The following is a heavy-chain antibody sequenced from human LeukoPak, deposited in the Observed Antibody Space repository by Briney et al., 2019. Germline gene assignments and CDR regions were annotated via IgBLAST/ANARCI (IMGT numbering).Heavy chain of an antibody. J-gene: IGHJ3*02. CDR2: IYYSGST. D-gene: IGHD2-15*01. CDR3: ARGVPVDCSGGSCYSLFAFDI. CDR1: GGSISSYY. Sequence: SETLSLTCTVSGGSISSYYWSWIRQPPGKGLEWIGYIYYSGSTNYNPSLKSRVTISVDTSKNQFSLKLSSVTAADTAVYYCARGVPVDCSGGSCYSLFAFDIWGQGTMVTVSS. V-gene: IGHV4-59*01.